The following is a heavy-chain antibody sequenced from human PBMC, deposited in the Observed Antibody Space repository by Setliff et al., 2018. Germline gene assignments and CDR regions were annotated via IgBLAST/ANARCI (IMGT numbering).Heavy chain of an antibody. CDR3: AKVGKSGTWDQYFQY. D-gene: IGHD3-10*01. Sequence: GVLRLSCAASGLIFTSYSMNWVRQAPGKGLEWVSSISSSSAYIYYADSVKGRFTISRDNAKNSVYLQMNSLRAEDTAVYYCAKVGKSGTWDQYFQYWGQGTLVTVSS. CDR2: ISSSSAYI. J-gene: IGHJ1*01. V-gene: IGHV3-21*01. CDR1: GLIFTSYS.